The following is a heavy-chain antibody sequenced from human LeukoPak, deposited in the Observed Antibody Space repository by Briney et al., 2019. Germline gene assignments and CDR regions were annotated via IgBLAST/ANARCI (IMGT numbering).Heavy chain of an antibody. Sequence: PSETLSLTCAVYGGSFSGYYWSWIRQPPGKGLEWIGEINHSGSTNYNPSLKGRVTISVDTSKNQFSLKLSSVTAADTAVYYCARGSPYCTNGVCYFDYWGQGTLVTVSS. CDR2: INHSGST. CDR1: GGSFSGYY. J-gene: IGHJ4*02. D-gene: IGHD2-8*01. CDR3: ARGSPYCTNGVCYFDY. V-gene: IGHV4-34*01.